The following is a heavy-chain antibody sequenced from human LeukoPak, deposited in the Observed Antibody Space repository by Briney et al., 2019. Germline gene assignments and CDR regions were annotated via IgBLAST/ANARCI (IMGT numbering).Heavy chain of an antibody. V-gene: IGHV3-66*04. CDR3: ARLLSGVHGMDV. CDR1: GFTVSSNY. D-gene: IGHD5-12*01. CDR2: IYSGGST. Sequence: GGSLRLSCAASGFTVSSNYMSWVRQAPGKGLEWVSVIYSGGSTYYADSVKGRFTISRDNSKNTLYLQMNSLRAEDTAVYYCARLLSGVHGMDVWGQGTTVTVSS. J-gene: IGHJ6*02.